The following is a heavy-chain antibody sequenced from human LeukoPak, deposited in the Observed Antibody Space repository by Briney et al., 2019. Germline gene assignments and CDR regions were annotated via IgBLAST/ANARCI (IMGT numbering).Heavy chain of an antibody. CDR1: GFTFSSYW. V-gene: IGHV3-74*01. Sequence: PGGSLRLSCAASGFTFSSYWMHWVRQAPGKGLVWVSRINSDEISTDYADSVKGRFTISRDNAKNSLYLQMNSLRAEDTAVYYCVTNFDPDVDWGQGTLVTVSS. CDR2: INSDEIST. D-gene: IGHD3-9*01. CDR3: VTNFDPDVD. J-gene: IGHJ4*02.